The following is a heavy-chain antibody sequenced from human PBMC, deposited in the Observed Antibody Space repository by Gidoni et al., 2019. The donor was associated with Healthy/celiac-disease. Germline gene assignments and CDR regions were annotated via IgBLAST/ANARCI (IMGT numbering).Heavy chain of an antibody. D-gene: IGHD1-26*01. CDR3: ARDQGSWQWELPVDEGFDY. J-gene: IGHJ4*02. CDR2: ISAYNGNT. Sequence: QVQLVQSGAEVKKPGASVKVSCKASGYTFTSYGISWVRQAPGQWLEWMGWISAYNGNTNYAQKLQGRVTMTTDTSTSTAYMELRSLRSDDTAVYYCARDQGSWQWELPVDEGFDYWGQGTLVTVSS. V-gene: IGHV1-18*01. CDR1: GYTFTSYG.